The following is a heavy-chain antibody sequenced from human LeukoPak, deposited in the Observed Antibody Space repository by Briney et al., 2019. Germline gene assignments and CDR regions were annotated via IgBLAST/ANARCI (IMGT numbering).Heavy chain of an antibody. V-gene: IGHV3-7*01. CDR2: IKQDGSEK. Sequence: GGSLRLSCAASGFTFSSYWMSWVRQAPGKGLEWVANIKQDGSEKYYVDSVKGRFTISRDNAKNSLYLQMNSLRAEDTAVYYCARVPLITMVRGVIPYYFDYWGQGTLVTVSS. J-gene: IGHJ4*02. CDR3: ARVPLITMVRGVIPYYFDY. D-gene: IGHD3-10*01. CDR1: GFTFSSYW.